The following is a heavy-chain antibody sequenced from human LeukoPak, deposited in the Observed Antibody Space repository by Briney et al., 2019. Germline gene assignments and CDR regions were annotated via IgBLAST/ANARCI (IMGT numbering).Heavy chain of an antibody. CDR2: IYYSGST. D-gene: IGHD6-19*01. CDR1: GGSISSYSYY. CDR3: ARARIAVAARALYFDY. Sequence: SETLSLTCTVSGGSISSYSYYWGWIRQPPGKGLEWIGSIYYSGSTYYNPSLKSRVTISVDTSKNQFSLKLSSVTAADTAVYYCARARIAVAARALYFDYWGQGTLVTVSS. V-gene: IGHV4-39*07. J-gene: IGHJ4*02.